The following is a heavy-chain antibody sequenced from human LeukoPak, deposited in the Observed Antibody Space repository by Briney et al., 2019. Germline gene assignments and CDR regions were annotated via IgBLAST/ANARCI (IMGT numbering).Heavy chain of an antibody. CDR3: ASQYYYDSSGYYSTYYFDY. D-gene: IGHD3-22*01. V-gene: IGHV3-7*01. CDR1: GFTFISYW. J-gene: IGHJ4*02. Sequence: PGRSLRLSCAASGFTFISYWMSWVRQAPGKGLEWVANIKQDGSEKYYVDSVKGRFTISRDNAKNSLYLQMNSLRAEDTAVYYCASQYYYDSSGYYSTYYFDYWGQGTLVTVSS. CDR2: IKQDGSEK.